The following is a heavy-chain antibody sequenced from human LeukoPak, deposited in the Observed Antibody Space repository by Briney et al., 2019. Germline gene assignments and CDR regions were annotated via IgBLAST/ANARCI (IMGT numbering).Heavy chain of an antibody. CDR3: AKEPYYDSSGYYYVGYYFDY. D-gene: IGHD3-22*01. CDR1: GFTFSSYS. J-gene: IGHJ4*02. CDR2: ISSSSSYI. V-gene: IGHV3-21*04. Sequence: GGSLRLSCAASGFTFSSYSMNWVRQAPGKGLEWVSSISSSSSYIYYADSVKGRFTISRDNSKNTLYLQMNSLRAEDTAVYYCAKEPYYDSSGYYYVGYYFDYWGQGTLVTVSS.